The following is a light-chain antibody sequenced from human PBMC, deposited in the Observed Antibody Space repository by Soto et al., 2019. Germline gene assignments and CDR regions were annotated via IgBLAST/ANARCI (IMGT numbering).Light chain of an antibody. CDR3: AAWDDSLSAHVV. V-gene: IGLV1-47*01. Sequence: SALTQLASGPGAPGAGGTQSSCRRSCEIGSNYVSWYQQLPGTAPKLLIYRNNRRPSGVPDRFSGSRSGTSASLAISGLRSEDEADYYCAAWDDSLSAHVVFGGGTKVTVL. CDR2: RNN. CDR1: SCEIGSNY. J-gene: IGLJ2*01.